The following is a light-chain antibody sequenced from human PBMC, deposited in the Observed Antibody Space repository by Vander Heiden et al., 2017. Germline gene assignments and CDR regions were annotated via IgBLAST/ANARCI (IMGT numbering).Light chain of an antibody. V-gene: IGLV2-11*01. J-gene: IGLJ3*02. CDR1: SSDVGGYNY. CDR3: CSYAGSYTWV. Sequence: QSALTQPRSGSGSPGQSVTISCPGTSSDVGGYNYVSWYQQHPGKAPKLMIYDVSKRPSGVPDRFSGSKSGNTASLTISGLQAEDEADYYCCSYAGSYTWVFGGGTKLTVL. CDR2: DVS.